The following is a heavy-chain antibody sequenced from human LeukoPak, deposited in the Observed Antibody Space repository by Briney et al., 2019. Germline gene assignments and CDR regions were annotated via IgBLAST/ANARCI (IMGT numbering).Heavy chain of an antibody. Sequence: ASVMVSCKASGYTFIDYYMHWVRQAPGQGLECMGWINPNSGGTNYAQKFQGRVTMTRDTSISTAYMELSRLRSEDTAVYYCARGIVGATSWFDPWGQGTLVTVSS. V-gene: IGHV1-2*02. CDR1: GYTFIDYY. J-gene: IGHJ5*02. CDR2: INPNSGGT. CDR3: ARGIVGATSWFDP. D-gene: IGHD1-26*01.